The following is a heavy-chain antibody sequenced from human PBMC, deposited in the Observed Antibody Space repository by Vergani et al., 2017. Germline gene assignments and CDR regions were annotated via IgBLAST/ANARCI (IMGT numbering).Heavy chain of an antibody. V-gene: IGHV4-59*01. J-gene: IGHJ5*02. CDR2: IYYSGST. CDR3: ARSPIYYDSTGWFDP. D-gene: IGHD3-22*01. CDR1: GGSISSYY. Sequence: QVQLQESGPGLVKPSETLSLTCTVSGGSISSYYWSWIRQPPGKGLEWIGYIYYSGSTNYNPSLKSRVTRSVDTSKNQFSLKLSSVTAADTAVYYCARSPIYYDSTGWFDPWGQGTLVTVSS.